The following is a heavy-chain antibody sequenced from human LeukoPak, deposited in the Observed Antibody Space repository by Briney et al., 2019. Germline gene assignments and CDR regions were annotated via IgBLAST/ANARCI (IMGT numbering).Heavy chain of an antibody. CDR3: ARFEGGSGYYYYYRMDV. D-gene: IGHD2-15*01. V-gene: IGHV1-18*01. CDR1: GYTFTSYG. Sequence: ASVNLSCKASGYTFTSYGISWVRQAPGQGLEWMGWISAYYGNTNYAQKLQGRVTMTTDTSTSTAYMELRSLRSDDTAVYYCARFEGGSGYYYYYRMDVWGQGTTVTVSS. CDR2: ISAYYGNT. J-gene: IGHJ6*02.